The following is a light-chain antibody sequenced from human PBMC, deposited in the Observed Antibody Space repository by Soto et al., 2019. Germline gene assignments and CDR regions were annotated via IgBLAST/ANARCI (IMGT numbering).Light chain of an antibody. CDR1: HSVGSS. V-gene: IGKV3-15*01. J-gene: IGKJ1*01. Sequence: EIVLTHPPGTLSLSPGESATLSCRASHSVGSSLAWYQQRPGQAPRLLIYGASTRATGIPARFSGSGSGTDFTLTITSLQPEDFATYYCQQSYRTPRTVGQGTKVDI. CDR3: QQSYRTPRT. CDR2: GAS.